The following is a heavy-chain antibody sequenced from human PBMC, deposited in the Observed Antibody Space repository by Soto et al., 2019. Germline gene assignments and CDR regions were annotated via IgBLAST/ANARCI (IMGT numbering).Heavy chain of an antibody. D-gene: IGHD2-15*01. V-gene: IGHV3-53*02. CDR1: GFAVSNYY. Sequence: EVQLVETGGGLIQPGGSLRLSCAASGFAVSNYYMTWVRQAPGKRLVWGSVIFSVGSTYYADSVKGRFTISRDISKNTLYLHMSGLSAEDTAVYYCVSFRPICSAGWYYLDYWGQGTLVTVSS. J-gene: IGHJ4*02. CDR2: IFSVGST. CDR3: VSFRPICSAGWYYLDY.